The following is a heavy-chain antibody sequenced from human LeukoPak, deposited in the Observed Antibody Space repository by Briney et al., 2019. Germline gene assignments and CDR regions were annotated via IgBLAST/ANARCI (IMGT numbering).Heavy chain of an antibody. Sequence: GGSLRLSCAASGFTFSSYAMSWVRQAPGKGLEWVSAITATSSSTHDADSVQGRFTISRDNSKNTLYLQMNSLRVEDTAVYYCAKDLGGGDYYYYYMDVWGKGTTVTVSS. V-gene: IGHV3-23*01. D-gene: IGHD2-21*01. J-gene: IGHJ6*03. CDR1: GFTFSSYA. CDR2: ITATSSST. CDR3: AKDLGGGDYYYYYMDV.